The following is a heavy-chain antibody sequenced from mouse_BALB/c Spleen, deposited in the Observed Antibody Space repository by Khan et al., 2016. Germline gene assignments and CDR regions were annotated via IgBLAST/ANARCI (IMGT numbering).Heavy chain of an antibody. D-gene: IGHD2-1*01. CDR3: VRSRRMGGNYLFDY. CDR1: GYTFTIYT. J-gene: IGHJ2*01. V-gene: IGHV1-4*01. Sequence: LEESGAELARPGASVKMSCKATGYTFTIYTMHWVKQRPGQGLEWIGYINPSSGYTNYNQKFKDKATLTADKSSSTAYMQLSSLTSEDSAVYYCVRSRRMGGNYLFDYWGQGTTLTVSS. CDR2: INPSSGYT.